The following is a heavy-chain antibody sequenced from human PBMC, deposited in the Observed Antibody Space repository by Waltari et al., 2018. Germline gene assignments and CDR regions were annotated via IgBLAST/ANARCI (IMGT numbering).Heavy chain of an antibody. CDR3: ARDGYSSGWPHWFDP. J-gene: IGHJ5*02. CDR1: GFTFSSYW. CDR2: INSDGSST. Sequence: EVQLVESGGGLVQPGGSLRLSCAASGFTFSSYWMHWVRQAPGKGLVWGSRINSDGSSTSYADSVKGRFTISRDNAKNTLYLQMNSLRAEDTAVYYCARDGYSSGWPHWFDPWGQGTLVTVSS. D-gene: IGHD6-19*01. V-gene: IGHV3-74*01.